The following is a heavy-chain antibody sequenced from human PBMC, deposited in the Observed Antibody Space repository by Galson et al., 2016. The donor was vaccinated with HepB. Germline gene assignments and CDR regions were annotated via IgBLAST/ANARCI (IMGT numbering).Heavy chain of an antibody. CDR2: IHSGGGA. J-gene: IGHJ4*02. V-gene: IGHV3-53*01. CDR3: ARGGPHNNYFDY. D-gene: IGHD1-1*01. Sequence: SLRLSCAVSGFTVSSNYMNWVRQPPGKGLEWVSVIHSGGGAYYTDSVKGRFTFSRDNSKNTLYLQMNSLRAEDTAIYYRARGGPHNNYFDYWGQGTLVTVSS. CDR1: GFTVSSNY.